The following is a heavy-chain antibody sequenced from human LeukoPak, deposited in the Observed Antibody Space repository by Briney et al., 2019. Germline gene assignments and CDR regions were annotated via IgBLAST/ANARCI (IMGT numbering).Heavy chain of an antibody. V-gene: IGHV3-21*01. J-gene: IGHJ4*02. CDR1: GFTFSSYS. Sequence: GGSLRLSCAASGFTFSSYSMNRVRQAPGKGLEWVSSISSSSSYIYYADSVKGRFTISRDNAKNSLYLQMNSLRAEDTAVYYCARDSSGWYNRGYWGQGTLVTVSS. CDR2: ISSSSSYI. D-gene: IGHD6-19*01. CDR3: ARDSSGWYNRGY.